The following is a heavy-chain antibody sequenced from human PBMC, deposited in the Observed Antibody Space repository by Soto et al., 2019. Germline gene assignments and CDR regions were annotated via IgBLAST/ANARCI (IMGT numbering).Heavy chain of an antibody. J-gene: IGHJ4*02. Sequence: TLSLTCTVSGGSIISGGYYWSWIRQHPGKGLEWIGYIYYSGSTYYNPSLKSRVTISVDTSKNQFSLKLSSVTAADTAVYYCASDGYGMNYFDDWGQGTLVTVSS. CDR2: IYYSGST. V-gene: IGHV4-31*03. D-gene: IGHD5-12*01. CDR1: GGSIISGGYY. CDR3: ASDGYGMNYFDD.